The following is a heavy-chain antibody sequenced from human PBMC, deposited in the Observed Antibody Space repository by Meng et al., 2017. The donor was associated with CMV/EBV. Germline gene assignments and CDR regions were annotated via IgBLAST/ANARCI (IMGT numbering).Heavy chain of an antibody. J-gene: IGHJ5*02. Sequence: GGSLRLSCAASGFTFSDYSMNWVRQAPGKGLEWVSSISSSSTYIFYADSVKGRSTISRDNAKNSLYLQMNSLRSEDTAVYYCARAYSSSSNCFDPWGQGTLVTVSS. V-gene: IGHV3-21*01. CDR1: GFTFSDYS. D-gene: IGHD6-13*01. CDR3: ARAYSSSSNCFDP. CDR2: ISSSSTYI.